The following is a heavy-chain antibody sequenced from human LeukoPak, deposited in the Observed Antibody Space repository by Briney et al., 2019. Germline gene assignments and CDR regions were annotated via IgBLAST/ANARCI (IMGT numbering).Heavy chain of an antibody. V-gene: IGHV7-4-1*02. J-gene: IGHJ4*02. CDR3: ARERYSSNVGVYYFDY. Sequence: GASVKVSCKASGYTFTSYAMNWVRQAPGQGLEWMGWINTNTGNPTYAQGFTGRFVFSLDTSVSTAYLQISSLKAEDTAVYCCARERYSSNVGVYYFDYWGQGTLVTVSS. CDR1: GYTFTSYA. CDR2: INTNTGNP. D-gene: IGHD6-13*01.